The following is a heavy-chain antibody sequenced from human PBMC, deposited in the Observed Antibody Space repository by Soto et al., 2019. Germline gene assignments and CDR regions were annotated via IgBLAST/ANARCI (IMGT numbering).Heavy chain of an antibody. Sequence: GGSLRLSCAASGFTFSSYGMHWARQAPGKGLEWVAVIWYDGSNKYYADSVKGRFTISRDNSKNTLYLQMNSLRAEDTAVYYCARTPKWGSSRGMDVWGQGTTVTVSS. CDR3: ARTPKWGSSRGMDV. CDR1: GFTFSSYG. V-gene: IGHV3-33*01. J-gene: IGHJ6*02. CDR2: IWYDGSNK. D-gene: IGHD6-6*01.